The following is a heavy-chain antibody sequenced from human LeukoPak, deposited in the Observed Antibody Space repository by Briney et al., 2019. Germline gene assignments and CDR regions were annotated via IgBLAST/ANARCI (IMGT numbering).Heavy chain of an antibody. D-gene: IGHD5-18*01. J-gene: IGHJ4*02. Sequence: PGGSLRLSCAASGFSFRYYAMSWVRQAPGKGLEWVSAISDSGGSTYYADSVKGRFTVSRDSSKNTLYLQMDSLRAEDTAVYYCTKDAALVTYFFDSWGPGTLVSVSS. V-gene: IGHV3-23*01. CDR3: TKDAALVTYFFDS. CDR1: GFSFRYYA. CDR2: ISDSGGST.